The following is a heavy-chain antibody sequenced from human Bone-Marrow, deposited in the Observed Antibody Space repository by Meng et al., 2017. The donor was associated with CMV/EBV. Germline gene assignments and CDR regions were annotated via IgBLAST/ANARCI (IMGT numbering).Heavy chain of an antibody. Sequence: GGSLRLSCAASGFTFSSYAMHWVRQAPGKGLEWVAVISYDGSNKYYADSVKGRFTISRDNAKNSLYLQMNSLRAEDTAVYYCASLGGPAAHYYYYGMDVWGQGTTVTGYS. CDR3: ASLGGPAAHYYYYGMDV. D-gene: IGHD2-2*01. V-gene: IGHV3-30-3*01. J-gene: IGHJ6*02. CDR1: GFTFSSYA. CDR2: ISYDGSNK.